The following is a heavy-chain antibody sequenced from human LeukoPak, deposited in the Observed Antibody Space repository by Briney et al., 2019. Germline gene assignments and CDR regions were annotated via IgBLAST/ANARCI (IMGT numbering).Heavy chain of an antibody. CDR1: GGXISNYY. CDR3: ARGAMATTPFFDY. D-gene: IGHD5-24*01. CDR2: VYYTGST. V-gene: IGHV4-59*01. J-gene: IGHJ4*02. Sequence: SETLSLTCPVSGGXISNYYYWTWIRQPPGKGLEWIGYVYYTGSTNFNPSLKSRVTMSLETSRNQFSLKLTSLTAADTAVYYCARGAMATTPFFDYWGQGTLVTVSS.